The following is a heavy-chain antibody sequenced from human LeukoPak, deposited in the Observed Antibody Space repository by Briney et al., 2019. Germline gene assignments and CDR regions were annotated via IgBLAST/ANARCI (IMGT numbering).Heavy chain of an antibody. Sequence: GGSLRLSCAASGFIFSSYGMYWARQAPGKGLEWVAFIRYDGSIKYYADSVKGRFTISRDNSKNTLYLQMNSLRAEDAAVYYCAKTGNPPTGDYWGQGTLVTVSS. V-gene: IGHV3-30*02. CDR3: AKTGNPPTGDY. D-gene: IGHD1-1*01. J-gene: IGHJ4*02. CDR2: IRYDGSIK. CDR1: GFIFSSYG.